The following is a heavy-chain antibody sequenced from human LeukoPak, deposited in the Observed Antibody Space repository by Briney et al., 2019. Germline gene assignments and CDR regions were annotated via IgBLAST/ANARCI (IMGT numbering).Heavy chain of an antibody. CDR3: AKIPSRDYRGAFDI. CDR1: GFTFDDYA. Sequence: PGGSLRLSCAASGFTFDDYAMHWVRQAPGKGLEWVSGISWNSGSIGYADSVKGRFTISRDNAKNSLYLQMNSLRAEDTALYYCAKIPSRDYRGAFDIWGQGTMVTVSS. CDR2: ISWNSGSI. D-gene: IGHD3-16*01. V-gene: IGHV3-9*01. J-gene: IGHJ3*02.